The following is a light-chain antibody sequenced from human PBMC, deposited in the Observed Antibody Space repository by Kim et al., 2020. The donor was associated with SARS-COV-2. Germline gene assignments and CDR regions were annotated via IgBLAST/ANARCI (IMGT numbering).Light chain of an antibody. J-gene: IGKJ2*01. CDR2: DAS. V-gene: IGKV3-11*01. CDR1: QYIDNW. Sequence: EIVLTQSPVTLSLSPGQRATLSCRASQYIDNWLAWYQQKPGQVPRLLIYDASNRATGIPARFSGSGSGTDFTLTISSLEPEDFAVYYCQHRRTWPLTFGQGTKLEI. CDR3: QHRRTWPLT.